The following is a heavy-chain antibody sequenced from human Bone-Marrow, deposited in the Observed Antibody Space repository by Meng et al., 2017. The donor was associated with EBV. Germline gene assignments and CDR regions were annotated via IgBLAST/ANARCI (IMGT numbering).Heavy chain of an antibody. Sequence: QVQLVQSGAQVKKPGSSVKVSCKASGGTFSSYAISWVRQAPGQGLEWMGGIIPIFGTANYAQKFQGRVTITADESTSTAYMELSSLRSEDTAVYYCARRGYGSGSYYLNWFDPWGQGTLVTVSS. CDR1: GGTFSSYA. V-gene: IGHV1-69*01. D-gene: IGHD3-10*01. CDR2: IIPIFGTA. J-gene: IGHJ5*02. CDR3: ARRGYGSGSYYLNWFDP.